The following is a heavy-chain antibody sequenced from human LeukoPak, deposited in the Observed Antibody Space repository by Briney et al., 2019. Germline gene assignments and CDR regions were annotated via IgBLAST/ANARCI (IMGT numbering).Heavy chain of an antibody. D-gene: IGHD5-12*01. CDR3: ARNRGWLQFDY. CDR1: GFSFSDHW. V-gene: IGHV3-7*03. J-gene: IGHJ4*02. CDR2: IKGDESQK. Sequence: GGSLRLSCAASGFSFSDHWLDWVRQAPGKGLEWVAHIKGDESQKYYVDSVKGRFTISRDNAKTSLYLQMDSLRAEDTAVYYCARNRGWLQFDYWGQGTLVTVSS.